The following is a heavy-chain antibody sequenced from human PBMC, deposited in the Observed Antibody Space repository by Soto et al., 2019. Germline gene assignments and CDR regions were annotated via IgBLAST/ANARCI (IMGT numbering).Heavy chain of an antibody. Sequence: GGSLRLSCAASGFTFSSYGMHWVRQAPGKGLEWVAVISYDGSNKYYADSVKGRFTISRDNSKNTLYLQMNSLRAEDTAVYYCAKDRGFCGGDCYSYFDYWGQGTLVTVSS. CDR2: ISYDGSNK. CDR3: AKDRGFCGGDCYSYFDY. D-gene: IGHD2-21*02. CDR1: GFTFSSYG. J-gene: IGHJ4*02. V-gene: IGHV3-30*18.